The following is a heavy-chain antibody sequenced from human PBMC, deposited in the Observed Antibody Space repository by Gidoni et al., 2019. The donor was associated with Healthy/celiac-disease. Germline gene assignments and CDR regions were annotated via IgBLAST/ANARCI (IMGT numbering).Heavy chain of an antibody. Sequence: QVQLVESGGGVVQPGRSLRLSCAASGFTFSSYGMHWVRQAPGKGLEWVAVISYDGSNKYYADSVKGRFTISRDNSKNTLYLQMNSLRAEDTAVYYCAKDGGYSSGWWTWAFDYWGQGTLVTVSS. D-gene: IGHD6-19*01. CDR2: ISYDGSNK. CDR1: GFTFSSYG. V-gene: IGHV3-30*18. J-gene: IGHJ4*02. CDR3: AKDGGYSSGWWTWAFDY.